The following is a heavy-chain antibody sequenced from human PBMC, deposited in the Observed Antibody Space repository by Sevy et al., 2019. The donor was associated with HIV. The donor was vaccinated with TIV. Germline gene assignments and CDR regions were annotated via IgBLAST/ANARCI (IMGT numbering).Heavy chain of an antibody. D-gene: IGHD3-3*01. J-gene: IGHJ6*02. CDR3: ARESYDFWTGPVDYDYGMDV. V-gene: IGHV1-2*02. Sequence: ASVKVSCKASGYTFSDSGXXXXXXRQAPGQGLEWXGWINPKSGATNYAQKFQGRVTMTRDTSVSTANMELSRLTSDDTAVYYCARESYDFWTGPVDYDYGMDVWGQGTTVTVSS. CDR2: INPKSGAT. CDR1: GYTFSDSGXX.